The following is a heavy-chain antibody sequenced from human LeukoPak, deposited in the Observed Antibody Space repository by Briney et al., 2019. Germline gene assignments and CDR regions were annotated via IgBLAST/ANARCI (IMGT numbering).Heavy chain of an antibody. J-gene: IGHJ2*01. V-gene: IGHV4-61*02. D-gene: IGHD6-19*01. CDR3: ARAGCPYWYFDL. CDR1: GGSISSGSYY. CDR2: IYMSGST. Sequence: PSETLSLTCTVSGGSISSGSYYRSWIRQPAGKGLEWIGRIYMSGSTNYNPSLKSRVTISVDTSKNPFSLKVRSVTAADTAVYYCARAGCPYWYFDLWGRGTLVTVSS.